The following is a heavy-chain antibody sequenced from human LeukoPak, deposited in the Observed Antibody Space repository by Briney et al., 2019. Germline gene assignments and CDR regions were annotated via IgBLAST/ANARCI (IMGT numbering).Heavy chain of an antibody. CDR3: AKDIRVPYYYGSGSPGTHYYYYGMDV. Sequence: GGSLRLSCAASGFTFSNYAMSWVRQAPGKGLEWVSVISGSGGNTYYADSVKGRFTISRDNSKNTLYLQVNSLRAEDTAVYYCAKDIRVPYYYGSGSPGTHYYYYGMDVWGQGTTVTVSS. CDR1: GFTFSNYA. V-gene: IGHV3-23*01. D-gene: IGHD3-10*01. CDR2: ISGSGGNT. J-gene: IGHJ6*02.